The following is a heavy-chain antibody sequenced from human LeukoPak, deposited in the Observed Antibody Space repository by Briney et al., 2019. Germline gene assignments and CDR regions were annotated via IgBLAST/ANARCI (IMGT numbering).Heavy chain of an antibody. J-gene: IGHJ4*02. Sequence: GRSLRLSCAASGFTFSSYGMHWVRQAPGKGLEWVAVIWYDGSNKYYADSVKGRFTISRDNSKNTLYLQTNSLRAEDTAVYYCARAGPGQRLIAFWGQGTLVTVSS. CDR1: GFTFSSYG. D-gene: IGHD6-25*01. CDR3: ARAGPGQRLIAF. CDR2: IWYDGSNK. V-gene: IGHV3-33*01.